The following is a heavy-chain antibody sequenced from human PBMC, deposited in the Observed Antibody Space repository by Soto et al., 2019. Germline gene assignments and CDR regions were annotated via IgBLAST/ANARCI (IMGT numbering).Heavy chain of an antibody. V-gene: IGHV2-5*02. Sequence: QITLKESGPTLVKPTQTLTLTCTFSGFSLSTSGVGVGWIRQPPGKALEWLALIYWDDDKRYSPSLKSRLTNTKDNPNNQVVLTMTNMDAVDTATYSCAHSEPGIAVAGHFDYWGQGTLVTVSS. CDR3: AHSEPGIAVAGHFDY. CDR1: GFSLSTSGVG. CDR2: IYWDDDK. J-gene: IGHJ4*02. D-gene: IGHD6-19*01.